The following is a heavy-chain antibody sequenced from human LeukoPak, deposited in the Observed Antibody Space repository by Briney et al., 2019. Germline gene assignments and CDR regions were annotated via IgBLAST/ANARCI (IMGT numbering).Heavy chain of an antibody. J-gene: IGHJ6*02. V-gene: IGHV4-61*02. CDR2: VDPSGSM. D-gene: IGHD6-6*01. CDR1: GDSVSSGTNY. Sequence: PSQTLSLTCTVSGDSVSSGTNYWRWVRQPAGNGLEWIGRVDPSGSMSYNPSLTSRVTISVDTSTNHFSLRLNSVTATDTAVYYCATYRSALSYGMDVWGRGTTVTVS. CDR3: ATYRSALSYGMDV.